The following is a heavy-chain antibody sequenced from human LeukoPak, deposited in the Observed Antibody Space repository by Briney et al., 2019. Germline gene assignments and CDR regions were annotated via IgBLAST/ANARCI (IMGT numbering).Heavy chain of an antibody. CDR1: GYTFTSYA. J-gene: IGHJ6*02. CDR3: ARGYSYGSYYYYGMDV. D-gene: IGHD5-18*01. Sequence: ASVKVSCKASGYTFTSYAMYWVRQAPGQRLEWMGWINAGNGNTKYSQKFQGRVTITRDTSASTAYMELSSLRSEDTAVYYCARGYSYGSYYYYGMDVWGQGTTVTVSS. CDR2: INAGNGNT. V-gene: IGHV1-3*01.